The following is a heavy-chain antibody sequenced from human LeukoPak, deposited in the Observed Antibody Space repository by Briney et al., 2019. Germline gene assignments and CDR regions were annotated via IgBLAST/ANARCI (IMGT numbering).Heavy chain of an antibody. CDR1: GFSLSTSGMC. CDR2: IDWDDDK. D-gene: IGHD1-14*01. J-gene: IGHJ4*02. Sequence: ESGPTLVNPTQTLTLTCTFSGFSLSTSGMCVSWIRQPPREALEWLARIDWDDDKYYSTSLKTRFTISKDSSKDQVVLTMTNMDPADTATYYCARIRGSAEFDYWGQGTLVTVSS. V-gene: IGHV2-70*11. CDR3: ARIRGSAEFDY.